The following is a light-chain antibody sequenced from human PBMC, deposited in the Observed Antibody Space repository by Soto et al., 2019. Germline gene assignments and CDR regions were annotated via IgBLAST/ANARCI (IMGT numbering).Light chain of an antibody. CDR1: QGISSY. CDR3: QQYNNWPQT. Sequence: AIHLTQFPSSLSASVLDIVTITFLASQGISSYLAWYQQKPGKAPKLLIYAASTLQSGVPSRFSGSGSGTDFTLTISSLQSEDFAVYYCQQYNNWPQTFGQGTKVDIK. J-gene: IGKJ1*01. V-gene: IGKV1-8*01. CDR2: AAS.